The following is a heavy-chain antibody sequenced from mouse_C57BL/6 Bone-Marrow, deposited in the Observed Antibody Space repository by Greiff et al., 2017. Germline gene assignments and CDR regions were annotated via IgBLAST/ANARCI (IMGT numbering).Heavy chain of an antibody. CDR1: GFTFSDAW. CDR3: TSGGFITTVVAPIDY. V-gene: IGHV6-6*01. Sequence: DVMLVESGGGLVQPGGSMKLSCAASGFTFSDAWMDWVRQSPEKGLEWVAEIRNKANNHATYYAESVKGRFTISRDDSKSSVYLQMNSLRAEDTGIYYCTSGGFITTVVAPIDYWGQGTSVTVSS. D-gene: IGHD1-1*01. CDR2: IRNKANNHAT. J-gene: IGHJ4*01.